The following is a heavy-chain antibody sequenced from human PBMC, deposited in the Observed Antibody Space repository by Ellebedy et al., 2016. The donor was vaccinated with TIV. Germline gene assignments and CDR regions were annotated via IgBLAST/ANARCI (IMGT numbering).Heavy chain of an antibody. CDR3: AFIAASGRGAY. J-gene: IGHJ4*02. D-gene: IGHD6-13*01. V-gene: IGHV3-23*01. Sequence: GESLKISCAASGFTFSISAMSWVRQAPGKGLEWVSLISGSGDSTYYAASVKGRFTISRDNAKNTLYLQMNSLRAEDTAMYYCAFIAASGRGAYWGQGTLVTVSS. CDR1: GFTFSISA. CDR2: ISGSGDST.